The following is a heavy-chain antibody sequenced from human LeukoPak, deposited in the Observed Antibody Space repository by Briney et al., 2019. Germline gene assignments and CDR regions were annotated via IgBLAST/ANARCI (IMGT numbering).Heavy chain of an antibody. CDR3: AREGYDSSGLDY. CDR1: GFTFNIYN. D-gene: IGHD3-22*01. Sequence: PGGSLRLSCAASGFTFNIYNMNWVRQAPGKALEWVSSITSSSTYTYYADSVKGRYTISRDNAKNSLYLQMNSLRAEDTAVYYCAREGYDSSGLDYWGQGTLVTVSS. CDR2: ITSSSTYT. V-gene: IGHV3-21*01. J-gene: IGHJ4*02.